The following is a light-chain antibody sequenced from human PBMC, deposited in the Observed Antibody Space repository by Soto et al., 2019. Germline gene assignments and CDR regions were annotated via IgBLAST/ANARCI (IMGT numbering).Light chain of an antibody. CDR1: QDISSY. J-gene: IGKJ5*01. Sequence: DIPLTQSPSFVSASVRDRVTITCRASQDISSYLAWYQQKPGKAPKLLIHSASVLESGVPSRFSGSGSGTHFTLTINNLQPEDSESYYCQHLNSWPPITFGKGTRLDIK. CDR3: QHLNSWPPIT. V-gene: IGKV1-9*01. CDR2: SAS.